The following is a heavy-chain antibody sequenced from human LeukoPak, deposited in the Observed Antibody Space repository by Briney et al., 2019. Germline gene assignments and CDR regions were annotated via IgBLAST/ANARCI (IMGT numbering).Heavy chain of an antibody. V-gene: IGHV1-18*01. D-gene: IGHD2-21*02. CDR1: GYTFTNFG. CDR2: ITPYNGNT. Sequence: ASVKVSCKASGYTFTNFGISWVRQAPGQGLEWMGWITPYNGNTNYVQKLQGRVTLTTDTSTSTVYMELSSLRSEDTAVYYCARVPPGGYCGGDCYSGDAFDIWGQGTMVTVSS. CDR3: ARVPPGGYCGGDCYSGDAFDI. J-gene: IGHJ3*02.